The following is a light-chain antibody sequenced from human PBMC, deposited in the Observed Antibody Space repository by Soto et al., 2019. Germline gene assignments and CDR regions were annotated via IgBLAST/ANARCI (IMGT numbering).Light chain of an antibody. CDR3: QQRSNWPLT. V-gene: IGKV3-11*01. Sequence: EIVLTQSPATLALSPGESATLSCRASQSVSNYLARYQQKPGQAPRLLIYDASNRAADIPARFSGSGSGTDFTLTISSLEPEDFAVYYCQQRSNWPLTFGGGTKVDIK. J-gene: IGKJ4*01. CDR1: QSVSNY. CDR2: DAS.